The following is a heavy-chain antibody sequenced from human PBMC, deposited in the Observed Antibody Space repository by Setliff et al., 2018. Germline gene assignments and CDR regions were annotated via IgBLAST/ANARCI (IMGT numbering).Heavy chain of an antibody. D-gene: IGHD3-10*01. Sequence: ASVKVSCKASGYTFTTYAMGWMRQAPGQRLEWMGWINTNTGNPSYAQGFTGRFVFSLDTSVSTAYLQISSLKADDTAIYYCARASRFGTTMWRGGYYMDVWGKGTTVTVSS. CDR1: GYTFTTYA. J-gene: IGHJ6*03. CDR2: INTNTGNP. CDR3: ARASRFGTTMWRGGYYMDV. V-gene: IGHV7-4-1*02.